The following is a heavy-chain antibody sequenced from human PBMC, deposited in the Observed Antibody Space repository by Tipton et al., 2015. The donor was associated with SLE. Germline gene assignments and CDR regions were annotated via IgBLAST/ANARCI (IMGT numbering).Heavy chain of an antibody. J-gene: IGHJ3*02. D-gene: IGHD3-10*01. CDR1: GGSISSYY. CDR3: ARVLLWFREPPGAFDI. CDR2: IYTSGST. Sequence: TLSLTCTVSGGSISSYYWSWIRQPPGKGLEWIGYIYTSGSTNYNPSLKSRVTISVDTSKNQFSLKLSSVTAADTAVYYCARVLLWFREPPGAFDIWGQGTMVTVSS. V-gene: IGHV4-4*08.